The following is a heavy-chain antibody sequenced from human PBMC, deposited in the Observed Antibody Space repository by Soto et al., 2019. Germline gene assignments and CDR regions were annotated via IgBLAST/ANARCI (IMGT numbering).Heavy chain of an antibody. CDR2: IYYSGST. Sequence: SETLSLTCTVSGGSISSYYWSWIRQPPGKGLEWIGYIYYSGSTNYNPSLKSRVTISVDTSKNQFSLKLSSVTAADTAVYYCARGVTMVRANWFDPWGQGTLVTVSS. CDR3: ARGVTMVRANWFDP. CDR1: GGSISSYY. V-gene: IGHV4-59*12. D-gene: IGHD3-10*01. J-gene: IGHJ5*02.